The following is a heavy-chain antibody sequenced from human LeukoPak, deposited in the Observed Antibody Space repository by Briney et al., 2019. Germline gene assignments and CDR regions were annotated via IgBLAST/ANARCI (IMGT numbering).Heavy chain of an antibody. CDR3: AKRLRDSSGYYLGAFDG. Sequence: GGSLRLSCTASGFTFSTYAMTWVRQAPGKGLDWVSAIGASGADTYYADSAKGRFTVSRDNSKNTLYLQMSSLRADDTAVYFCAKRLRDSSGYYLGAFDGWGQGTTVTVSS. V-gene: IGHV3-23*01. CDR1: GFTFSTYA. J-gene: IGHJ3*01. D-gene: IGHD3-22*01. CDR2: IGASGADT.